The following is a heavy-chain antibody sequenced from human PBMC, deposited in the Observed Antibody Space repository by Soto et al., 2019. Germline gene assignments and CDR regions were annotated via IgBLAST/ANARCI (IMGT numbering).Heavy chain of an antibody. CDR1: GYTFTTYW. CDR2: IYPRDSDT. V-gene: IGHV5-51*01. CDR3: ARRPNTLNYYAMDV. Sequence: GESLKISCKGSGYTFTTYWIGWVRQMPGKGLEWMGIIYPRDSDTRYSPSFQGQVTISADKSISTAYLQWSSLKASDTAIYYCARRPNTLNYYAMDVWGQGTKVTVSS. D-gene: IGHD3-9*01. J-gene: IGHJ6*02.